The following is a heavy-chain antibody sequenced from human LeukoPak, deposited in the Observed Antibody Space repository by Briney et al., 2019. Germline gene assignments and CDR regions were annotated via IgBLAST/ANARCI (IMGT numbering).Heavy chain of an antibody. J-gene: IGHJ4*02. CDR2: ISSSSSYI. CDR3: ARQCSSTSCYLY. D-gene: IGHD2-2*01. Sequence: GGSLRLSCAASGFTFSSYSMNWVRQAPGKGLEWVSSISSSSSYIYYADSVKGRFTISRDNAKNSLYLQMNSLRAEDTAVYYCARQCSSTSCYLYWGQGTLVTVSS. V-gene: IGHV3-21*01. CDR1: GFTFSSYS.